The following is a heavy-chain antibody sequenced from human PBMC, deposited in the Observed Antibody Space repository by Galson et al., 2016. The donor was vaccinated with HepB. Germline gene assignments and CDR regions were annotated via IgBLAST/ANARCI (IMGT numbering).Heavy chain of an antibody. V-gene: IGHV3-7*03. Sequence: SLRLSCAASGFTFSNYWVSWVRQAPGKGPEWVANIKTDGSEEYYVDYLKGRFTISRDNAKNSLSLQMNSLRAEDTALYYCARDGYYYAMDVWGQGTTVTVSS. J-gene: IGHJ6*02. CDR1: GFTFSNYW. CDR3: ARDGYYYAMDV. CDR2: IKTDGSEE.